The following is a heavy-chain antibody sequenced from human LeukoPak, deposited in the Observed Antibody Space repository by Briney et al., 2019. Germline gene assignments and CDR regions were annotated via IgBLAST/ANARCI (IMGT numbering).Heavy chain of an antibody. J-gene: IGHJ3*02. V-gene: IGHV3-66*01. CDR3: ARVVSLGYSYGYGPFDI. CDR1: GFTVSSNY. D-gene: IGHD5-18*01. Sequence: TGGSLRLSCAASGFTVSSNYMSWVRQAPGKGLEWVSVIYSGGSTYYADSVKGRFPISRDNSKNPLYLQMHSLRAEDAAVYYCARVVSLGYSYGYGPFDIWGQGTMVTVSS. CDR2: IYSGGST.